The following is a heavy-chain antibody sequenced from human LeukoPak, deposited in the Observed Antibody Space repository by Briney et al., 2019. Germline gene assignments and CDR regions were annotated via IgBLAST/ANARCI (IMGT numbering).Heavy chain of an antibody. CDR2: IYSSGRT. J-gene: IGHJ4*02. Sequence: PSETLSLTCTVAGGSISSYYWSWIRQPPGKGLEWIGNIYSSGRTNYNPSLKSRVTISVDTSKNQFSLKLSSVTAADTAVYYCARDRGYYYDSSGYYDYWGQGTLVTVSS. CDR3: ARDRGYYYDSSGYYDY. V-gene: IGHV4-59*01. D-gene: IGHD3-22*01. CDR1: GGSISSYY.